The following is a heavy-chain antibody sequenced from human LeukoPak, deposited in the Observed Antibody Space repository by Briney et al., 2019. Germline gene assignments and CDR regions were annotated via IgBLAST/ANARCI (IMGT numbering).Heavy chain of an antibody. D-gene: IGHD6-13*01. V-gene: IGHV1-18*01. CDR3: ARLGSDGYSIINNWFDP. CDR1: GYTFTSYG. Sequence: ASVKVSCMASGYTFTSYGLSWVRQAPGQGLEWMGWISSYNGNTNYTQKLQGRVTMTTDTSTSTAYMELRSLRSDDTAVYYCARLGSDGYSIINNWFDPWGQGTLVTVSS. CDR2: ISSYNGNT. J-gene: IGHJ5*02.